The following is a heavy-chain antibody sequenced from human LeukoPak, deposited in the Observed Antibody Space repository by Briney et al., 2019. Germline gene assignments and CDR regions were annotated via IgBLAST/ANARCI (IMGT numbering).Heavy chain of an antibody. J-gene: IGHJ5*02. Sequence: SETLSLTCVVSSGSISGSANFWGWIRQSPVSGLEWIGNIDYVGRADYNPSLQSRVSLSVESSMNRFSLTLTSVTAADTAIYYCARGSHESGTWRFGDPWGQGILVTVSS. CDR3: ARGSHESGTWRFGDP. CDR2: IDYVGRA. D-gene: IGHD3-10*01. V-gene: IGHV4-39*07. CDR1: SGSISGSANF.